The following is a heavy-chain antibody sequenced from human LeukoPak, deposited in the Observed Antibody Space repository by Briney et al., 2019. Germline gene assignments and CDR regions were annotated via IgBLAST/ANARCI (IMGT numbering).Heavy chain of an antibody. V-gene: IGHV1-18*01. CDR1: GYTFTSYG. J-gene: IGHJ4*02. Sequence: GASVKVSCKASGYTFTSYGISWVRQAPGQGLEWMGWISSYNDNTNYAQKLQGRVTMTTDTSTSTAYMELRSLRSDDTAVYYCAIDILTGYYEDYWGQGTLVTVSS. D-gene: IGHD3-9*01. CDR2: ISSYNDNT. CDR3: AIDILTGYYEDY.